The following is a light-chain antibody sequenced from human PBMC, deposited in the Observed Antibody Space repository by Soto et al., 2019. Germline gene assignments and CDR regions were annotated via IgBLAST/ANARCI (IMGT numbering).Light chain of an antibody. CDR3: QQYGSSTPT. V-gene: IGKV3-20*01. CDR1: QSVSSSY. CDR2: GAS. J-gene: IGKJ1*01. Sequence: EIVLTQSPGTLSLSPGERATLSCRARQSVSSSYLAWYQQNPGQAPRLLIYGASSRATGIPDRFSGSWSGTDFTLTISRLEPEDFAVYYCQQYGSSTPTFGQGTKVEIK.